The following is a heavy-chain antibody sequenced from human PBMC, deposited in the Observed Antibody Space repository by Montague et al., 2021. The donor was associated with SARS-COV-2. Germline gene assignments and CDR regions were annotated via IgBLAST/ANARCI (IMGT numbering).Heavy chain of an antibody. Sequence: LVKPTQTLTLTCTFSGFSLSTSGMCVSWIRQPPGKGLEWIGEXNHSGSTNYNPSLKSRVTISVDTSKNQFSLKLSSVTAADTAVYYCARARQDVVVPALGIGAYYYYYYMDVWGKGTTVTVSS. CDR1: GFSLSTSGMC. D-gene: IGHD2-2*01. CDR3: ARARQDVVVPALGIGAYYYYYYMDV. CDR2: XNHSGST. J-gene: IGHJ6*03. V-gene: IGHV4-30-2*01.